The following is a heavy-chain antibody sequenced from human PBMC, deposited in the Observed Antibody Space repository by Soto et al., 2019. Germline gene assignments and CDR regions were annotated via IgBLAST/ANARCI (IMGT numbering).Heavy chain of an antibody. D-gene: IGHD2-21*02. V-gene: IGHV4-30-4*01. J-gene: IGHJ4*02. CDR3: ARRVVVPTTTRVLRYYLYS. CDR2: IYYSGST. Sequence: SETLSLTCTVSGGSISSDDYYWSWIRQPPGKGLQWIGYIYYSGSTYYNPSLNSRVTISVYTSKNQLSLKLSSVTAADTAVYYCARRVVVPTTTRVLRYYLYSWGQGTLVPVSS. CDR1: GGSISSDDYY.